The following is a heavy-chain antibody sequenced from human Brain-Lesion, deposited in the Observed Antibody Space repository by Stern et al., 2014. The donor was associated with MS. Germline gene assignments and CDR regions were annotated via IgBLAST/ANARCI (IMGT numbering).Heavy chain of an antibody. D-gene: IGHD5-12*01. J-gene: IGHJ6*02. CDR3: AREGGDDDDYYGLDV. CDR1: GLTGANEY. V-gene: IGHV3-53*04. Sequence: EVHLVESGGGLVQPGGSLRLSCAASGLTGANEYMSWVRQAPGKGPEWVSLIYASGTTAYADSVKGRFIISRHNSENTLSLQMNSLRPEDTAVYYCAREGGDDDDYYGLDVWGPGTTVTVSS. CDR2: IYASGTT.